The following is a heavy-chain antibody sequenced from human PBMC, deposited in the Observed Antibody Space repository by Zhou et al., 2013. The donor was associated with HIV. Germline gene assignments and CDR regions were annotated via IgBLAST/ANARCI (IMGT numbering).Heavy chain of an antibody. CDR1: GYTFSNYY. CDR2: INPSTSHT. CDR3: ARRGTWGDRFNVIRGGLDV. Sequence: QVQLVQSGAEVKKPGASVSVSCKAFGYTFSNYYMHWVRQAPGQGLEWMGMINPSTSHTTYAQNFQGRVTMTRNISINTAYMELNSLRSEDTAVYYCARRGTWGDRFNVIRGGLDVWGQGTTVTVSS. V-gene: IGHV1-46*01. D-gene: IGHD1-1*01. J-gene: IGHJ6*02.